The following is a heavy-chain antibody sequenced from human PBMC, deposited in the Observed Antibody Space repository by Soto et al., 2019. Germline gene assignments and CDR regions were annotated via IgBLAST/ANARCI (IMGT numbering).Heavy chain of an antibody. CDR2: IGGSGGST. Sequence: GSLRLSCAASGFTFSSYAMSWVRQAPGKGLEWVSAIGGSGGSTYYADSVKGRFTISRDNSKNTLFLQMNSLRAEDTAVYYCAKDPYYYDTSEMDVWGQGTTVTVSS. V-gene: IGHV3-23*01. D-gene: IGHD3-22*01. J-gene: IGHJ6*02. CDR3: AKDPYYYDTSEMDV. CDR1: GFTFSSYA.